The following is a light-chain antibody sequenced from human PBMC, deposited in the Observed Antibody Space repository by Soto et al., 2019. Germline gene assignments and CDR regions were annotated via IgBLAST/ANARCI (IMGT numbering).Light chain of an antibody. CDR1: QSVSSSY. J-gene: IGKJ1*01. Sequence: EIVLTQSPGTLSLSPGERATLSCRASQSVSSSYLGWYQQKPGQAPRLLIYGASSRATGIPDRFRGRGSGTDFTLTIARLEPEDFAVYYCQLYGSSPPRTFGQGTKVEIK. CDR2: GAS. CDR3: QLYGSSPPRT. V-gene: IGKV3-20*01.